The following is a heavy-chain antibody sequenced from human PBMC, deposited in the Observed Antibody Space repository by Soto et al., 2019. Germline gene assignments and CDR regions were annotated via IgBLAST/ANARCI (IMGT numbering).Heavy chain of an antibody. CDR3: XXXXXXXXXXXXXY. CDR2: ISGSGGST. Sequence: EVQLLESGGGLVQPGGSLRLSCAASGFTFSSYAMSWVRXXXXXXXXWVSAISGSGGSTYYADSVKGRFTISRDNSKNTLXLQMXXLRXXXXXXXXXXXXXXXXXXXXXXYXXQGTLVTVSS. J-gene: IGHJ4*02. CDR1: GFTFSSYA. V-gene: IGHV3-23*01.